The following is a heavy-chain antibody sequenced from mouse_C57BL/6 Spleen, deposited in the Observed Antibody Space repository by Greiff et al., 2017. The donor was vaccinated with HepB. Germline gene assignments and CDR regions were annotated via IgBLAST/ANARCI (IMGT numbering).Heavy chain of an antibody. V-gene: IGHV14-4*01. CDR1: GFNIKDDY. Sequence: VQLQQSGAELVRPGASVTLSCTASGFNIKDDYMHWVKQRPEQGLEWIGWIDPENGDTEYASKFQGKATIAADTSSNTAYLQLSSLTSEDTAVYYCTTDLSPFAYWGQGTLVTVSA. CDR2: IDPENGDT. CDR3: TTDLSPFAY. J-gene: IGHJ3*01.